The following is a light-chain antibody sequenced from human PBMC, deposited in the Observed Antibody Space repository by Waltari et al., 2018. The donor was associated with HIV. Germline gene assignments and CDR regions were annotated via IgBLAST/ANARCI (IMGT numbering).Light chain of an antibody. CDR1: SSHIGDFS. J-gene: IGLJ3*02. V-gene: IGLV1-47*01. Sequence: QSVLTQPLSASGTPGQRVTISCSGSSSHIGDFSVSWYQHLPGAAPKLLSCANNQLPAGVPDRFAGSRSGTSASLAISGLRSEDEAVYSCAVWDDSLRGGVFGGGTKLTVL. CDR3: AVWDDSLRGGV. CDR2: ANN.